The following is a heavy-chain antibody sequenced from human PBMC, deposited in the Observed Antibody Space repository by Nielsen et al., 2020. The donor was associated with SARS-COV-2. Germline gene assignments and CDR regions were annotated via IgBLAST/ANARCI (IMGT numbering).Heavy chain of an antibody. CDR3: ARDQPSYDILTGYLIDY. J-gene: IGHJ4*02. CDR2: IRQDGNQR. CDR1: GFTFGTYW. Sequence: GGSLRLSCAASGFTFGTYWMSWARQAPGKGLEWVATIRQDGNQRHYVDSVKGRFTISRDNANNVLYLQMNSLRAEDTAVYYCARDQPSYDILTGYLIDYWGQGTLVTVSS. V-gene: IGHV3-7*05. D-gene: IGHD3-9*01.